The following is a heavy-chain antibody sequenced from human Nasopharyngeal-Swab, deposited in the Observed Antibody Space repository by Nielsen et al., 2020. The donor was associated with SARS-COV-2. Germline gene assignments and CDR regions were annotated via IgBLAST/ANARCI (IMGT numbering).Heavy chain of an antibody. CDR2: IYYSGST. V-gene: IGHV4-30-4*01. CDR3: ARAHYYDILTGHFLPGMGVMDV. D-gene: IGHD3-9*01. J-gene: IGHJ6*03. Sequence: WIRQPPGKGLEWIGYIYYSGSTYYNPSLKSRVTISVDTSKNQFSLKLSSVTAADTAVYYCARAHYYDILTGHFLPGMGVMDVWGKGTTVTVSS.